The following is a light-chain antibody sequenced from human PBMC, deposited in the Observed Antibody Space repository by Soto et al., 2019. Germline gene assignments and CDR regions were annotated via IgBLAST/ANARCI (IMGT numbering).Light chain of an antibody. V-gene: IGLV2-23*01. J-gene: IGLJ1*01. CDR3: CSYAGSSTYYV. Sequence: QSALTQAASVSGSPGQSITISCTGTSSDIGSYDLVSWYQQHPGKAPKLIIYEDTKRPSGVSDRFSGSKSGYTASLTISGLQAEDEADYYCCSYAGSSTYYVFGTGTKLTVL. CDR2: EDT. CDR1: SSDIGSYDL.